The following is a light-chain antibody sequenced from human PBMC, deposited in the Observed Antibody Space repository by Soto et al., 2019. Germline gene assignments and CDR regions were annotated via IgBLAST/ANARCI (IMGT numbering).Light chain of an antibody. Sequence: QSVLPQPPSVSAAPGQEVSISCSGSSSNLGRNYVCWYQQLPGTAPQLLIYANNKRPSDIPDRFSGSQSGTSATLAITGLQTGDEADYYCATWDSSLSVGVFGGGTKLTVL. CDR3: ATWDSSLSVGV. J-gene: IGLJ2*01. CDR1: SSNLGRNY. V-gene: IGLV1-51*01. CDR2: ANN.